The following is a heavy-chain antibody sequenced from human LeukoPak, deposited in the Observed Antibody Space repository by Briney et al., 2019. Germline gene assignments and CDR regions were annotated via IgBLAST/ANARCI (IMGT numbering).Heavy chain of an antibody. CDR1: GFTFSSYA. D-gene: IGHD1-26*01. J-gene: IGHJ4*02. Sequence: GGSLRLSCAASGFTFSSYAMSWVRQAPGKGLEWVSAISGSGGSTYYADSVKGRFTISRDNSKNTLYLQMNSLRAEDTSLYYCAREGVGATFDYWGQGTLVTVSS. V-gene: IGHV3-23*01. CDR3: AREGVGATFDY. CDR2: ISGSGGST.